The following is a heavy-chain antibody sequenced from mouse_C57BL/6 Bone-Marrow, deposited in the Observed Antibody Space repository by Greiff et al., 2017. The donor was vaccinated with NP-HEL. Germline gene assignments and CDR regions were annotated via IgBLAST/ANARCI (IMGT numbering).Heavy chain of an antibody. D-gene: IGHD1-1*01. J-gene: IGHJ4*01. Sequence: QVQLKESGAELARPGASVKLSCKASGYTFTSYGISWVKQRTGQGLEWIGEIYPRSGNTYYNEKFKGKATLTADKSSSTAYMELRSLTSEDSAVYFCANEGYYGSRYAMDYWGQGTSVTVSS. CDR1: GYTFTSYG. CDR2: IYPRSGNT. CDR3: ANEGYYGSRYAMDY. V-gene: IGHV1-81*01.